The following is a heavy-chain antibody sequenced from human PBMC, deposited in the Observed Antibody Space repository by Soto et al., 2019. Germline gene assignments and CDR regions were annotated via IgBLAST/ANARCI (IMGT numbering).Heavy chain of an antibody. Sequence: ASVKVSCKASGYTFTGYAMHWVRHAPGQRLEWMGWINAGNGNTKYSQKFQGRVTITRDTSASTAYMELSSLRSEDTAVYYCAEAVAVAADFDSRGHGTLVTV. CDR3: AEAVAVAADFDS. CDR2: INAGNGNT. V-gene: IGHV1-3*01. D-gene: IGHD6-19*01. J-gene: IGHJ4*01. CDR1: GYTFTGYA.